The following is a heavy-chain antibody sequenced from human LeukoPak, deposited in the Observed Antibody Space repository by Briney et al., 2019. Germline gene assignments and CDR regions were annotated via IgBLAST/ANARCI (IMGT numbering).Heavy chain of an antibody. CDR3: ARRVPAAISLYYYYMDV. CDR1: GDSISSYY. J-gene: IGHJ6*03. CDR2: IYYSGST. D-gene: IGHD2-2*01. Sequence: SETLSLTCTVSGDSISSYYWSWIRQPPGKGLEWIAYIYYSGSTNYNPSVKSRVTISVDTSKNQFSLKLSSVTAADTAVYYCARRVPAAISLYYYYMDVWGKGTTVTISS. V-gene: IGHV4-59*01.